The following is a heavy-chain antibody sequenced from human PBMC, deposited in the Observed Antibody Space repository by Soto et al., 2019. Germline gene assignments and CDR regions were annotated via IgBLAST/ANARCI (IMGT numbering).Heavy chain of an antibody. CDR1: GYTFTGYY. CDR2: INPNSGGT. Sequence: ASVKVSCTDSGYTFTGYYMHWVRQAPGQGLEWMGWINPNSGGTNYAQKFQGWVTMTRDTSISTAYMELSRLRSDDTAVYYCARLVSARYCSSTSCYGMDVWGQGTTVTVSS. V-gene: IGHV1-2*04. D-gene: IGHD2-2*01. CDR3: ARLVSARYCSSTSCYGMDV. J-gene: IGHJ6*02.